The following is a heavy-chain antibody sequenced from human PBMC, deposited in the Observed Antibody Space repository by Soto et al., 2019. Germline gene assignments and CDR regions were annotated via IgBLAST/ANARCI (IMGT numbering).Heavy chain of an antibody. Sequence: QVQLVQSGAEMKKPGSSVKVSCQSSGGTFNTYAMNWVRQAPGQGPEWMGDISPMFGAANYAPMFQGRVTITADEATRTPYMQLSSLTSEDTALYCCAREVQVRTPAFVYWGQGTVVTVSS. CDR1: GGTFNTYA. D-gene: IGHD3-10*01. CDR2: ISPMFGAA. J-gene: IGHJ4*02. V-gene: IGHV1-69*19. CDR3: AREVQVRTPAFVY.